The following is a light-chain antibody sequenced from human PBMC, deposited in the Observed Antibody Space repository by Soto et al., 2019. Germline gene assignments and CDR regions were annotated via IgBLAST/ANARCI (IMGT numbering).Light chain of an antibody. J-gene: IGKJ4*01. Sequence: EIVMTQSPATLSVSPGEKATLSCRASQSLTTNIAWYQKKPGQAPRLLLHGASTRATGIPPRFSGSGSGTEVPLTISSLQSEDSAVCDCQQFRSWPPSFGGGTKVEIK. V-gene: IGKV3-15*01. CDR1: QSLTTN. CDR2: GAS. CDR3: QQFRSWPPS.